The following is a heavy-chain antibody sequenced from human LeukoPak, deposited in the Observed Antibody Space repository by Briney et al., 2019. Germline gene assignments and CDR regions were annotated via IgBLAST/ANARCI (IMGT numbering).Heavy chain of an antibody. D-gene: IGHD5-12*01. Sequence: SETLSLTCTVSVGSISSGRYYWRWVPRPAGKGRVCIGRICTCGSTNYNPSLKSRVTISVDTSKNQFSLKLSSVTAADTAVYYCARDHLGVSEYSGYDPWGFDPWGQGTLVTVSS. CDR3: ARDHLGVSEYSGYDPWGFDP. J-gene: IGHJ5*02. CDR2: ICTCGST. V-gene: IGHV4-61*02. CDR1: VGSISSGRYY.